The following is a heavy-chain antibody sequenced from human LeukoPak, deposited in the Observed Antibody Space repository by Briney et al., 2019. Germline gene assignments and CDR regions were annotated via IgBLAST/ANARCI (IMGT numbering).Heavy chain of an antibody. J-gene: IGHJ5*02. Sequence: SETLSLTCTVSGYSISSGYYWGWIRQPPGKGLEWTGYIYYTGTIYSNPSLRSRVTMSVDTSKNQFSLRLNSVTAVDTAVYYCARKPDSRNWFDPWGQGTLVIVSS. CDR2: IYYTGTI. CDR3: ARKPDSRNWFDP. V-gene: IGHV4-28*05. CDR1: GYSISSGYY. D-gene: IGHD6-13*01.